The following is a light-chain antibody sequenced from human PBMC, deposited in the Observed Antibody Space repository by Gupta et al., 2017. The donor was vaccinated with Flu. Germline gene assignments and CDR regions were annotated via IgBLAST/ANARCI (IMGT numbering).Light chain of an antibody. CDR3: QQYYSMPYS. J-gene: IGKJ2*03. V-gene: IGKV4-1*01. CDR2: WAS. CDR1: HSLFYRSHSHRKDY. Sequence: KSDHSLFYRSHSHRKDYLALYQKKPGLPPKLLIFWASDRASGVPDRFSGSGSGTDFTLTISSLQPEDVAVYYCQQYYSMPYSFGQGTKLEI.